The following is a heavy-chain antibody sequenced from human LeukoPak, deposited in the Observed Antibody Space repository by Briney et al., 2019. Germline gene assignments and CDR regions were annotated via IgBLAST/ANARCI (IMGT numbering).Heavy chain of an antibody. D-gene: IGHD6-19*01. J-gene: IGHJ4*02. CDR2: INTNTGNP. CDR1: GYTFTGSA. Sequence: ASVKVSCKASGYTFTGSASNWVRQAPGQGLEWMGWINTNTGNPTYAQGFTGRFVFSLDTSVSTAYLHISSLEAEDTAIYYCATDLKKGDSGCFDYWGQGTLVTVSS. V-gene: IGHV7-4-1*02. CDR3: ATDLKKGDSGCFDY.